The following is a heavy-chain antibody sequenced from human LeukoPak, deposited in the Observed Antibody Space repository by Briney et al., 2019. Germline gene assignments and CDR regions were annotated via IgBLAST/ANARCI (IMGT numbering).Heavy chain of an antibody. CDR1: GFTFSSYG. D-gene: IGHD3-3*01. CDR3: AKDMEKSAYYDFWSGYLTDV. Sequence: GRSLRLSCAASGFTFSSYGMHWVRQAPGKGLEWVAVISYDGSNKYYADSVKGRFTISRDNSKNTLYLQMNSLRAEDTAVYYCAKDMEKSAYYDFWSGYLTDVWGQGTTVIVSS. J-gene: IGHJ6*02. V-gene: IGHV3-30*18. CDR2: ISYDGSNK.